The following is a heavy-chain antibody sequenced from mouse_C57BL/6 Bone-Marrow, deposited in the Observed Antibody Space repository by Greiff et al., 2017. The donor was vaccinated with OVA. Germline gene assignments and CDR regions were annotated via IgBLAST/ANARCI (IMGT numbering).Heavy chain of an antibody. V-gene: IGHV5-17*01. J-gene: IGHJ1*03. CDR2: ISSGSSTI. CDR3: ARINYWYFDV. CDR1: GFTFSDYG. Sequence: EVKLVESGGGLVKPGGSLKLSCAASGFTFSDYGMHWVRQAPEKGLEWVAYISSGSSTIYYADTVKGRVTISRDNAKNTLFLQMTSLRSEDTAMYYCARINYWYFDVWGTGTTVTVSS.